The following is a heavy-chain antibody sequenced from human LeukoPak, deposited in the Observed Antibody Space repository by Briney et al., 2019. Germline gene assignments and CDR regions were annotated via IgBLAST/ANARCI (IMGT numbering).Heavy chain of an antibody. D-gene: IGHD6-19*01. CDR1: GGSFSDYY. J-gene: IGHJ4*02. CDR2: INHSGST. CDR3: ARSFLGGWYYFDY. Sequence: SETLSLTCGVYGGSFSDYYWSWIRQPPGKGLEWIGGINHSGSTHYSPSLKSRVTMSVDTSKNQFSLKLSSVTAADTAVYYCARSFLGGWYYFDYWGQGTLVTVSS. V-gene: IGHV4-34*01.